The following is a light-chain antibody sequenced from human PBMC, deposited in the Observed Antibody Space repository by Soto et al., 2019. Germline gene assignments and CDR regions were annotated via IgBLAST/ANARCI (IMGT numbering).Light chain of an antibody. J-gene: IGKJ4*01. CDR3: QQYYHWPVT. CDR2: GAS. Sequence: EIVMTQSPATLSVSPGERATLSCRASQSVSSNLAWYQQRPGQAPRLLIYGASSRATGIPARFSGSGSGTEFTLTISSLQSEDIAIYYCQQYYHWPVTFGGGTKVDI. CDR1: QSVSSN. V-gene: IGKV3-15*01.